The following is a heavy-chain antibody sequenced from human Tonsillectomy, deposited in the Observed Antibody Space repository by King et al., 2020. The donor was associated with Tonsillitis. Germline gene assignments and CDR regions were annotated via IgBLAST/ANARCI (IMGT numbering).Heavy chain of an antibody. J-gene: IGHJ3*01. CDR1: GFTFSSLA. V-gene: IGHV3-21*01. D-gene: IGHD1-26*01. CDR2: ISSNSKYR. Sequence: VQLVESGGGLVKPGGSLRLSCAASGFTFSSLAMNWIRQAPGKGLEWVSSISSNSKYRYYTDSVKGRFAISRDNANNSLILQLTSLRAEDTAVYYCATGKGAGQWDPRRGAFDLWGQGTLVTVSS. CDR3: ATGKGAGQWDPRRGAFDL.